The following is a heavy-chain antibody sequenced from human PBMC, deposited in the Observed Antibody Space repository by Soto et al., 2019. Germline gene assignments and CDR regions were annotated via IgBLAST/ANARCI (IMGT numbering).Heavy chain of an antibody. CDR2: INPSGGST. J-gene: IGHJ6*02. CDR3: ARVDADGGSTSYYYYGMDV. Sequence: ASVKVSCKASGYTFTSYYMHWVRQAPGQGLEWMGIINPSGGSTSYAQKFQGRVTMTRDTSTSTVYMELSSLRSEDTAVYYCARVDADGGSTSYYYYGMDVWGQGTTVTVS. D-gene: IGHD1-26*01. V-gene: IGHV1-46*01. CDR1: GYTFTSYY.